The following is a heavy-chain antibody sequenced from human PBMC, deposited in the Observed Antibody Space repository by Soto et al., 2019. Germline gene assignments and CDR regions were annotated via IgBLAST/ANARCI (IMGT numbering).Heavy chain of an antibody. V-gene: IGHV4-4*02. CDR3: ASGSTIIRSLYYFDY. CDR1: GGSISSSNW. CDR2: IYHSGST. J-gene: IGHJ4*02. D-gene: IGHD1-1*01. Sequence: QVQLQESGPGLVKPSGTLSLTCAVSGGSISSSNWWSWVRQPPGKGLEWIGEIYHSGSTNYNPSLKSRDTISVDKSKNQFSLRLSSVTAADTAVYYCASGSTIIRSLYYFDYWGQGTLVTVSS.